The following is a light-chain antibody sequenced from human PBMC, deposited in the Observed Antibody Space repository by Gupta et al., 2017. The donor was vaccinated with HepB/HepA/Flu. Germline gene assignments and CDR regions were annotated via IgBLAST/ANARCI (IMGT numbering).Light chain of an antibody. CDR3: GTWDSSRSAVV. V-gene: IGLV1-51*02. Sequence: QSVLTQPPSVSAAPGQKVTISCSGSSSNIGNNYVSWYQQFPGTAPKLLIYENNKRPSGIPDRFSGSKSGTSATLGITGLQTGDEADYYCGTWDSSRSAVVFGGGIKLTVL. CDR1: SSNIGNNY. CDR2: ENN. J-gene: IGLJ3*02.